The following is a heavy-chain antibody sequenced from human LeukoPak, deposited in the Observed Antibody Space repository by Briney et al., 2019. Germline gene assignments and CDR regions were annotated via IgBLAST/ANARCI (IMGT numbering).Heavy chain of an antibody. CDR2: ISHDGTSK. J-gene: IGHJ4*02. V-gene: IGHV3-30-3*01. CDR3: ATVSGPDY. Sequence: GGSLRLSCTASGITFSIYAMHWVRQAPGKGLQWVAFISHDGTSKYYADSVKGRFTISRDNSKNTVYLQMNTLRAEDTAVYYCATVSGPDYWGQGTLVTVSS. CDR1: GITFSIYA.